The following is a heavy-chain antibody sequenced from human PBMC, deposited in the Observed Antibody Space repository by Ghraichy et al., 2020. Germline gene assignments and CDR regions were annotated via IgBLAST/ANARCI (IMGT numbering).Heavy chain of an antibody. V-gene: IGHV1-69*04. CDR3: ARDSQPGRNWNYVNYYYGMDV. J-gene: IGHJ6*02. Sequence: SVKVSCKASGGTFSSYAISWVRQAPGQGLEWMGRIIPILGIANYAQKFQGRVTITADKSTSTAYMELSSLRSEDTAVYYCARDSQPGRNWNYVNYYYGMDVWGQGTTVTVSS. CDR1: GGTFSSYA. CDR2: IIPILGIA. D-gene: IGHD1-7*01.